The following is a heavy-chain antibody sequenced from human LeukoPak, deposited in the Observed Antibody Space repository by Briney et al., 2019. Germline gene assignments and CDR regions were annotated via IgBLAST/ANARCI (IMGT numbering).Heavy chain of an antibody. CDR2: INPNSGGT. J-gene: IGHJ6*03. V-gene: IGHV1-2*02. D-gene: IGHD5-18*01. CDR3: ARGSVGDTYFYYMDV. CDR1: GYTFTGYY. Sequence: EASVKVSCKASGYTFTGYYMQWVRQAPGQGLEWMGWINPNSGGTNYAQNFQGRVTMTRDTSISTAYMDLSRLRSDDTAVYYCARGSVGDTYFYYMDVWGKGTTVTISS.